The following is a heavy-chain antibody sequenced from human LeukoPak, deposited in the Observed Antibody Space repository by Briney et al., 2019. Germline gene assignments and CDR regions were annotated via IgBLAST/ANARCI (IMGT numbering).Heavy chain of an antibody. J-gene: IGHJ5*01. CDR3: ARDRSGWFDY. CDR2: IYTSGST. D-gene: IGHD6-19*01. CDR1: GGSLSSGSYY. V-gene: IGHV4-61*02. Sequence: PSQTLSLTCTVSGGSLSSGSYYWSWIRQPAGKGLEWIGRIYTSGSTNYNPSLKSRVTISVDTSKNQFSLKLSSVTAADTAVYYCARDRSGWFDYWGQGTLVTVSS.